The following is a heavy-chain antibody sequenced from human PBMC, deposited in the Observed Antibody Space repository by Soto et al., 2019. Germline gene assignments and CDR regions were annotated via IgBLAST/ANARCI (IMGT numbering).Heavy chain of an antibody. CDR2: ISYDGSNI. D-gene: IGHD2-15*01. V-gene: IGHV3-30-3*01. J-gene: IGHJ6*02. CDR3: ARAGCDGGSCYTLVGLRYGMDV. CDR1: GFTFSSYA. Sequence: QVQLVESGGGVVQPGRSLRLSCAASGFTFSSYAMHWFRQAPGKGLEWVAVISYDGSNIYYADSVKGRFTISRDNSKNPLYLQMNSLRAEDTAVYYCARAGCDGGSCYTLVGLRYGMDVWGQGTTVTVSS.